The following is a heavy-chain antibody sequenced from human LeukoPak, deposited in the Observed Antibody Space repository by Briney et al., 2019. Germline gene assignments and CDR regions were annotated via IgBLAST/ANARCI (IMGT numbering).Heavy chain of an antibody. CDR1: GGAITSNIYF. J-gene: IGHJ5*02. CDR2: IYHGGRA. D-gene: IGHD4-23*01. Sequence: SETLSLTCSVSGGAITSNIYFWGWIRQSPGQGLAWIGSIYHGGRAYYDPSFEGRVTISVDTSKNQFSLKLSSVTAADTAVYYCARVAFYGGNSGSGWFDPWGQGTLVTVSS. CDR3: ARVAFYGGNSGSGWFDP. V-gene: IGHV4-39*07.